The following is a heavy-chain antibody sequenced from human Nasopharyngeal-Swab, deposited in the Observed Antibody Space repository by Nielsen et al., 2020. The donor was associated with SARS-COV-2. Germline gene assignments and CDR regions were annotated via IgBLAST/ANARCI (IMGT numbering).Heavy chain of an antibody. Sequence: GESLKISCAASGFTFSSYAMHWVRQAPGKGLEWVAFIRYDGSNKYYADSVKGRFTISRDNSKNTLYLQMNSLRAEDTAVYYCAKDVKSVGVRGYYFDYWGQGTLVTVSS. D-gene: IGHD3-10*01. CDR3: AKDVKSVGVRGYYFDY. V-gene: IGHV3-30*02. J-gene: IGHJ4*02. CDR1: GFTFSSYA. CDR2: IRYDGSNK.